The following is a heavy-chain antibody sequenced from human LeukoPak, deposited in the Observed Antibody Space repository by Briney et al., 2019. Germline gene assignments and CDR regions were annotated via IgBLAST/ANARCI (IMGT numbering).Heavy chain of an antibody. D-gene: IGHD3-22*01. Sequence: GGSLRLSCAASGFTFYDYAMHWVRQAPGKGLEWGSGISWNSGRMVYADSVKGRFTISRDNAKNSLYLQMNSLRVEDTALYYCAKDTSGYYDSSGYYFDYWGQGTLVTVSS. J-gene: IGHJ4*02. CDR1: GFTFYDYA. CDR3: AKDTSGYYDSSGYYFDY. CDR2: ISWNSGRM. V-gene: IGHV3-9*01.